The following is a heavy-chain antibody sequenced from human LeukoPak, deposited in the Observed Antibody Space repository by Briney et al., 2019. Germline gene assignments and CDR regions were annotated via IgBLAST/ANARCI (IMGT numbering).Heavy chain of an antibody. J-gene: IGHJ6*03. CDR3: ARVGFDWLSYYCYYYYMDV. Sequence: SETLSLTCAVYGGSFSGYYWSWIRQPPGKGLEWIGEIHHSGSTNYSPSLKSRVTISVDTSKNQFSLKLSSVTAADTAVYYCARVGFDWLSYYCYYYYMDVWGKGTTVTVSS. D-gene: IGHD3-9*01. CDR2: IHHSGST. V-gene: IGHV4-34*01. CDR1: GGSFSGYY.